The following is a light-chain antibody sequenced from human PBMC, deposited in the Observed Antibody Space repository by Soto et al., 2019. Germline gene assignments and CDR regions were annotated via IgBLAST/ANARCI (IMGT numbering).Light chain of an antibody. V-gene: IGKV1-12*01. Sequence: DIQPTQSPSSVSASVGDRVTITCRANQHIDRWLAWFQQKPGKAPELLIYGASILESWVPSRFNGSRSGTDFTLTISGLQPEDFATYYCHQAHTFPYTFGPGTKVDMK. CDR1: QHIDRW. J-gene: IGKJ3*01. CDR2: GAS. CDR3: HQAHTFPYT.